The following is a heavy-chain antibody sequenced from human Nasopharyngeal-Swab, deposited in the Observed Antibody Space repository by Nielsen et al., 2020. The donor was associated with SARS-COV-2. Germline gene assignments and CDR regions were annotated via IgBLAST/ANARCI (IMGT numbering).Heavy chain of an antibody. CDR2: IYYSGST. V-gene: IGHV4-39*01. D-gene: IGHD3-3*01. J-gene: IGHJ5*02. Sequence: SETLSLTCTVSGGSISSSSYYWGWIRQPPGKGLEWIGSIYYSGSTYYNPSLKSRVTIPVDTSKNQFSLKLSSVTAADTAVYYCAATSLLRFLEWLNNWFDPWGQGTLVTVSS. CDR1: GGSISSSSYY. CDR3: AATSLLRFLEWLNNWFDP.